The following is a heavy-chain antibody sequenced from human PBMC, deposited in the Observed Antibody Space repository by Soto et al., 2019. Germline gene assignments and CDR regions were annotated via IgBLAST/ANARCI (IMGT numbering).Heavy chain of an antibody. CDR2: VYYSGSA. CDR3: ARGSMVRGPTPFDY. CDR1: GGSIRSYY. Sequence: SSETLSLTCNVSGGSIRSYYWNWIRQPPGKTLEWIGDVYYSGSANYSPSLKSRVTISVDMSRNQFSLKLNSVTAADTAVYYCARGSMVRGPTPFDYWGQGTLVTVSS. V-gene: IGHV4-59*01. J-gene: IGHJ4*02. D-gene: IGHD3-10*01.